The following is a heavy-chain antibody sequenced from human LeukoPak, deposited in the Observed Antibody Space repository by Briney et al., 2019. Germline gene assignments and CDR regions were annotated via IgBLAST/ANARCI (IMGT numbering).Heavy chain of an antibody. V-gene: IGHV4-4*02. Sequence: SETLSLTCAVSGGSINRDNWWTWVRQPPGKGLEWIGEVYYTGNTHYNPSLQSRVTISVDKSKNQFSLDLSSVTAADTAVYYCARDWDGRDSDRSGYYPRWFDPWGQGTLVTVSS. J-gene: IGHJ5*02. CDR1: GGSINRDNW. CDR2: VYYTGNT. D-gene: IGHD3-22*01. CDR3: ARDWDGRDSDRSGYYPRWFDP.